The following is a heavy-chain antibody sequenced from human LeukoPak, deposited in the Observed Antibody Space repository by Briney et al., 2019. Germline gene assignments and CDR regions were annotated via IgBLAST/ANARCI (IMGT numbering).Heavy chain of an antibody. Sequence: PSETLSLTCTVSGGSISSSSYYWGWIRQPPGKGLEWIGSIYYSGSTYYNPSLKSRVTISVDTSKNQFSLKLSSVTAADTAVYYCARVPLWSYYFDYWGQGTLVTVSS. V-gene: IGHV4-39*07. D-gene: IGHD3-10*01. J-gene: IGHJ4*02. CDR3: ARVPLWSYYFDY. CDR2: IYYSGST. CDR1: GGSISSSSYY.